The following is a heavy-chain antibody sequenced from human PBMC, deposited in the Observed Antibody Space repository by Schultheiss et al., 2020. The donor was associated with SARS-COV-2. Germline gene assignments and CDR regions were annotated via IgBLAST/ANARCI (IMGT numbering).Heavy chain of an antibody. V-gene: IGHV4-34*01. CDR2: INHSGTT. CDR3: AYISSARDFDH. CDR1: GRSFSGYY. Sequence: SETLSLTCAVYGRSFSGYYWSWIRQPPGKGLEWIGEINHSGTTNYSPSLKSRVSISVDTSKNQLSLKLSSVTAADTAIYYCAYISSARDFDHWGRGTLVTVSS. J-gene: IGHJ4*02. D-gene: IGHD2-15*01.